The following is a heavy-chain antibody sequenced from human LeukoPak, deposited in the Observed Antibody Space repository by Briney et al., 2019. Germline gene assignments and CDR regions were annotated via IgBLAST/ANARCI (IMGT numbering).Heavy chain of an antibody. Sequence: SETLSLTCTVSGVSISSYYWSWIRQPPGKGLEWIGYIYYSGSTNYNPSLKSRVTISVDTSKNQFSLKLSSVTAADTAVYYSARGVGYFDYWGQGTLVTVFS. V-gene: IGHV4-59*01. CDR3: ARGVGYFDY. J-gene: IGHJ4*02. D-gene: IGHD2-15*01. CDR1: GVSISSYY. CDR2: IYYSGST.